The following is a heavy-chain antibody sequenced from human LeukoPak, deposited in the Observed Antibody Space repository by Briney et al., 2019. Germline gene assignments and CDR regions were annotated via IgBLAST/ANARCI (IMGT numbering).Heavy chain of an antibody. D-gene: IGHD3-3*01. J-gene: IGHJ4*02. Sequence: GASLQISCKGAGSIFTSYWIGWGRQLPGKGLEWMGIIYPGDSDTSYSPSFQGQVTISADKSISTAYLQWSSLKASDTAMYYCARHFGVVLVPDYWGQGTLVTVSS. V-gene: IGHV5-51*01. CDR2: IYPGDSDT. CDR3: ARHFGVVLVPDY. CDR1: GSIFTSYW.